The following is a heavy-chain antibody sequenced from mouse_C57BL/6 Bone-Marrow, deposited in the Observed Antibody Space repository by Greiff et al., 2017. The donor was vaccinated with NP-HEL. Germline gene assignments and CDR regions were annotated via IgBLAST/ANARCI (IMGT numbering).Heavy chain of an antibody. CDR2: IYPRDGST. CDR1: GYTFTSYD. CDR3: ASLWLLHYNAMDY. J-gene: IGHJ4*01. V-gene: IGHV1-85*01. Sequence: VQLQQSGPELVKPGASVKLSCKASGYTFTSYDINWVKQRPGQGLEWIGWIYPRDGSTKYNEKFKGKATLTVDTSSSTAYMELHSLTSEDSAVYFCASLWLLHYNAMDYWGQGTSVTVSS. D-gene: IGHD2-2*01.